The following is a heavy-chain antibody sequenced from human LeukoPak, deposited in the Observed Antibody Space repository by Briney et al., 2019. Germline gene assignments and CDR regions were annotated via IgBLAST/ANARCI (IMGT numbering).Heavy chain of an antibody. V-gene: IGHV4-61*01. J-gene: IGHJ5*02. CDR2: IYYSGST. CDR1: GGSVSNDIHY. CDR3: ARVRGVVPAAMRVWFDP. D-gene: IGHD2-2*01. Sequence: SETLSLTCSVSGGSVSNDIHYWSWIRQPPGKGLEWIGYIYYSGSTNYNPSLKSRVTISVDTSKNQFSLKLSSVTAADTAVYYCARVRGVVPAAMRVWFDPWGQGTLVTVSS.